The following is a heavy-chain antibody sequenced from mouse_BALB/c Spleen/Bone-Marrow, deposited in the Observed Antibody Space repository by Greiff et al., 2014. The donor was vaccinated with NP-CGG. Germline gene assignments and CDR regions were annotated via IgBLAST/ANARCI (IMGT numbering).Heavy chain of an antibody. V-gene: IGHV1-14*01. Sequence: VQLQQPGPELVKPGASVKMSCKASGYTFTSYVIHWVKQKPGQGLEWIGYINPYNDGTKYNEKFKGKATLTSDKSSSTAYKELSSLTSEDSAVYYCARGGYYGTSLYWYFDVWGAGTTVTVSS. CDR1: GYTFTSYV. D-gene: IGHD1-1*01. CDR3: ARGGYYGTSLYWYFDV. CDR2: INPYNDGT. J-gene: IGHJ1*01.